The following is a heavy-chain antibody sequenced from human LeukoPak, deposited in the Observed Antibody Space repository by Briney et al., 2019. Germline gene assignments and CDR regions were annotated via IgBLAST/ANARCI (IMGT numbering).Heavy chain of an antibody. CDR2: IYYSGRT. J-gene: IGHJ4*02. D-gene: IGHD2-15*01. V-gene: IGHV4-30-4*01. Sequence: SQTLSLTCTVSGCSISSGDYYWSWIRQSPGKGLEWIGYIYYSGRTYYNPSLNTRVTISADTSKNHFSLNVSSVTAADTAVYYCARNVRHRSASNSFDYWGQGTLVTVSS. CDR1: GCSISSGDYY. CDR3: ARNVRHRSASNSFDY.